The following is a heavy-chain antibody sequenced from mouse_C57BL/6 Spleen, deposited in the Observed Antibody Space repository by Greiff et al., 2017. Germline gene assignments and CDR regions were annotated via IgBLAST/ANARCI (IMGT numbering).Heavy chain of an antibody. CDR1: GYTFTSYW. Sequence: VQLQQPGAELVKPGASVKMSCKASGYTFTSYWITWVKQRPGQGLEWIGDIYPGSGSTNYNEKFKSKATLTVDTSSSTAYMQLSSLTSEDSAVYYCARKLTGTSDWYFDVWGTGTTVTVSS. D-gene: IGHD4-1*01. V-gene: IGHV1-55*01. CDR3: ARKLTGTSDWYFDV. CDR2: IYPGSGST. J-gene: IGHJ1*03.